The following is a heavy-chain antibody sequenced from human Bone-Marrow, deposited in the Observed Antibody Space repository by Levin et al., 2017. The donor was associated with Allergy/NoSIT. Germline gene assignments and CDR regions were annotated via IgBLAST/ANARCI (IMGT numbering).Heavy chain of an antibody. CDR2: ISWDGGST. Sequence: GESLKISCAASGFTFDDYAMHWVRQAPGKGLEWVSLISWDGGSTYYADSVKGRFTISRDNSKHSLHLQMSSLRPEDTALYYCAKGFSGDYFYYGMDVWGQGTTVTVSS. CDR3: AKGFSGDYFYYGMDV. CDR1: GFTFDDYA. J-gene: IGHJ6*02. V-gene: IGHV3-43D*03. D-gene: IGHD3-3*01.